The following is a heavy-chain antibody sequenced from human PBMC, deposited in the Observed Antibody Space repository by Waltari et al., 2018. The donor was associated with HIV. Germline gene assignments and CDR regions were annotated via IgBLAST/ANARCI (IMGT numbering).Heavy chain of an antibody. D-gene: IGHD2-2*01. CDR2: ICTSVST. Sequence: QVQLQESGPGLVKPSETLSLTCTVSGGSISSYYWSWIRQPAGKGLEWIGRICTSVSTNYNPSLKSRVTMSVDTSKNQWSLKLSSGTAADTAVYYCAKSEYCSSTSCYSYYYYGMDVWGQGTTVTVSS. CDR1: GGSISSYY. J-gene: IGHJ6*02. V-gene: IGHV4-4*07. CDR3: AKSEYCSSTSCYSYYYYGMDV.